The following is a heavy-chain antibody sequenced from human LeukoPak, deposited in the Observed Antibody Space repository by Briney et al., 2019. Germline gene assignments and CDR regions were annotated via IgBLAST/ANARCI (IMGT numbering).Heavy chain of an antibody. V-gene: IGHV3-23*01. CDR3: AKHGRSRSSSWYDY. CDR2: ISGSGGST. CDR1: GFTFSSYA. J-gene: IGHJ4*02. D-gene: IGHD6-13*01. Sequence: GGSLRLSCAASGFTFSSYAMSWVRQAPGKGLEWVSAISGSGGSTYYADSVKGQFTISRDNSKNTLYLQMNSLRAEDTAVYYCAKHGRSRSSSWYDYWGQGTLVTVSS.